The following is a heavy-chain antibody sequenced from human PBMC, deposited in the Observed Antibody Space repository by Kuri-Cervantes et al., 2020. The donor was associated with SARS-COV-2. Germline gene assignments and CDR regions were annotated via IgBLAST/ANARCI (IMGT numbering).Heavy chain of an antibody. CDR1: GDSFDYRF. V-gene: IGHV1-45*01. CDR2: ITPFNGNT. D-gene: IGHD5-24*01. Sequence: SVKGSCKASGDSFDYRFLHWVRQAPGQPLEWMGWITPFNGNTNYAQRFQDRVTITRDRSMSTAYMELSSLRSEDTAMYYCARSGPGAISREDGACDIWGQGTMVTVSS. J-gene: IGHJ3*02. CDR3: ARSGPGAISREDGACDI.